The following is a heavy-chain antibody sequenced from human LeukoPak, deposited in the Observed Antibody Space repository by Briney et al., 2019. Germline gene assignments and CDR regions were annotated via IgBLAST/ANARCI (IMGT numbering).Heavy chain of an antibody. CDR3: AREDTAMALFDY. CDR2: IYYSGST. D-gene: IGHD5-18*01. J-gene: IGHJ4*02. Sequence: SETLSLTCTVSGGSISSYYWSWIRQPPGKGLEWIGYIYYSGSTNYNPALKSRVTISLDTSKKQFSLKLSSVPGADTAVYYCAREDTAMALFDYWGQGTLVTVSS. V-gene: IGHV4-59*12. CDR1: GGSISSYY.